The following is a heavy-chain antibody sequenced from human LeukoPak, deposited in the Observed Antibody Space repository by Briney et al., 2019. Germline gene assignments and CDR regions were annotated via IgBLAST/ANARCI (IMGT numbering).Heavy chain of an antibody. CDR1: GFTFSSYG. J-gene: IGHJ4*02. CDR3: AKEDSSSRYYFDY. Sequence: GGSLRLSCAASGFTFSSYGMHWVRQAPGKGLEWVAFIRYDGSNKYYADSVKGRFTISRDNSKNTLYLQMNSLRAEDTAVYYCAKEDSSSRYYFDYWGQGTLVTVSS. CDR2: IRYDGSNK. V-gene: IGHV3-30*02. D-gene: IGHD6-6*01.